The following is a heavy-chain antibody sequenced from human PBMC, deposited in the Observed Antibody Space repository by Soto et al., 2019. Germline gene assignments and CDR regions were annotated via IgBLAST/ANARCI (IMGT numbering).Heavy chain of an antibody. J-gene: IGHJ4*02. V-gene: IGHV5-51*01. CDR2: IYPSDSDT. CDR3: ARNYGAYFDY. D-gene: IGHD4-17*01. CDR1: GYTFSTCW. Sequence: GESLKISCKGSGYTFSTCWIGWVRQMPGKGLEWMGIIYPSDSDTRYSPSFQGQVTISADKSISTAYLQLSSLKASATAIYYCARNYGAYFDYWGQGTLVTVSS.